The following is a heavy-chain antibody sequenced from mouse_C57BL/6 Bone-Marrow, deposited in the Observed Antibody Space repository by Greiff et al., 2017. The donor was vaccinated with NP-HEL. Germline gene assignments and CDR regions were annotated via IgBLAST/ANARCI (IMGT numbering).Heavy chain of an antibody. D-gene: IGHD1-1*01. CDR3: AREGDYGSSFAY. V-gene: IGHV1-19*01. CDR2: INPYNGGT. Sequence: VQLQQSGPVLVKPGASVKMSCKASGYTFTDYYMNWVKQSHGKSLEWIGVINPYNGGTSYNQKFKGKATLTVDKSSSTADMELNSLTSEDSAVYYCAREGDYGSSFAYWGQGTLVTVSA. CDR1: GYTFTDYY. J-gene: IGHJ3*01.